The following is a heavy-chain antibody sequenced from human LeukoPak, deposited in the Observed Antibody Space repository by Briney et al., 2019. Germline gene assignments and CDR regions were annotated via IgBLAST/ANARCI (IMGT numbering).Heavy chain of an antibody. CDR2: ISGGGSST. CDR3: AKGRGRNCDGDCSSRALDS. V-gene: IGHV3-23*01. J-gene: IGHJ4*02. CDR1: GFTFINIA. Sequence: GGSLRLSCATSGFTFINIAMSWVRQAPGKGLEWVSIISGGGSSTYYADSVRGRFTISRDNSKSMMFLQMSNLRAEDTAVYYCAKGRGRNCDGDCSSRALDSWGQGTLVTVSS. D-gene: IGHD2-21*02.